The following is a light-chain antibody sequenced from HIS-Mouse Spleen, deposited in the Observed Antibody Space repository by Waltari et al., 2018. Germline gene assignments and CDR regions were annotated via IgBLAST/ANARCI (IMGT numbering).Light chain of an antibody. CDR3: CSYAGSSTYWV. V-gene: IGLV2-23*01. Sequence: QSALTQPASVSGSPGPPNPISCPGTSSDVGSYNLVSVYQQHHGKAPKLMIYEGSKRPSGVSNRFSGSKSGNTASLTISGLQAEDEADYYCCSYAGSSTYWVFGGGTKLTVL. CDR2: EGS. CDR1: SSDVGSYNL. J-gene: IGLJ3*02.